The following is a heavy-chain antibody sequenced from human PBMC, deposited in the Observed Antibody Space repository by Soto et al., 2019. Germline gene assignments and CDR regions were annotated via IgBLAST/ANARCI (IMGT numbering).Heavy chain of an antibody. Sequence: PSETLSLTCAVYGGSFSGYYWSWIRQPPGKGLEWIGEINHSGSTNYNPSLKSRVTISVDTSKNQFSLKLSSVTAADTAVYYCARGGRTVTTHYYYYMDVWGKGTTVTVSS. V-gene: IGHV4-34*01. CDR2: INHSGST. CDR3: ARGGRTVTTHYYYYMDV. CDR1: GGSFSGYY. D-gene: IGHD4-17*01. J-gene: IGHJ6*03.